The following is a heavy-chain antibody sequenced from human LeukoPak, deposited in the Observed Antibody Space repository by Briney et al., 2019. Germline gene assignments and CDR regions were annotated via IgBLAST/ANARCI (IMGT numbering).Heavy chain of an antibody. CDR3: ARWGRTYNILTGYSY. J-gene: IGHJ4*02. CDR2: IYTSGST. CDR1: GGSISSYY. D-gene: IGHD3-9*01. Sequence: PSETLSLTCTVSGGSISSYYWSWIRQPAGKGLEWIGRIYTSGSTNYNPSLKSRVTMSVDTSKNQFSLKLSSVTAADTAVYYCARWGRTYNILTGYSYWGQGTLVTVSS. V-gene: IGHV4-4*07.